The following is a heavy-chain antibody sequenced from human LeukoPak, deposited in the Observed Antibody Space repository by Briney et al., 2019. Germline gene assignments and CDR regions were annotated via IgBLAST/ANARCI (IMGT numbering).Heavy chain of an antibody. J-gene: IGHJ4*02. D-gene: IGHD2-15*01. Sequence: GASVKVSYKASGYTFTGYYMHWVRQAPGQGLEWMGRINPNSGGTNYAQKFQGRVTMTRDTSISTAYMELSRLRSDDTAVYYCARGLEDGWPFDYWGQGTLVTVSS. CDR3: ARGLEDGWPFDY. CDR1: GYTFTGYY. CDR2: INPNSGGT. V-gene: IGHV1-2*06.